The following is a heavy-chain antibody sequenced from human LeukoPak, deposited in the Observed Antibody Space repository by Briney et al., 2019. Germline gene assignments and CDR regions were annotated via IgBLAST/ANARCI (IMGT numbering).Heavy chain of an antibody. Sequence: PGGSLRLSCAASGFTFSGSAMHWVRQASGKGLEWVGRRSKTNSYATSYAASVKGRFALSRDDSKNTAYLQMNSLKTEDTAVYYCARVAYGWPYYYYYMDVWGKGTTVTISS. J-gene: IGHJ6*03. CDR1: GFTFSGSA. V-gene: IGHV3-73*01. CDR2: RSKTNSYAT. D-gene: IGHD2-8*02. CDR3: ARVAYGWPYYYYYMDV.